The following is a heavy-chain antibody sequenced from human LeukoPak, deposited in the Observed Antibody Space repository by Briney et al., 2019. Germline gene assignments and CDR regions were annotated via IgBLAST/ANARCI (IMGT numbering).Heavy chain of an antibody. CDR2: IYYSGST. Sequence: PSETLSLTCTVSGGSISSYYWSWIRQPPGKGLEWIGYIYYSGSTNYNPSLKSRVTISVDTSKNQFSLKLSSVTAADTAVYYCAREQEGCNPAIFDYWGQGTLVTVSS. V-gene: IGHV4-59*01. D-gene: IGHD2-21*02. CDR1: GGSISSYY. J-gene: IGHJ4*02. CDR3: AREQEGCNPAIFDY.